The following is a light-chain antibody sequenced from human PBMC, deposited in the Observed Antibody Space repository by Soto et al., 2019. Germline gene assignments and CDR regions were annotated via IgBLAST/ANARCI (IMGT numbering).Light chain of an antibody. CDR1: QTISSW. V-gene: IGKV1-5*03. CDR2: KAS. CDR3: QQYDSFPIT. Sequence: IRMNNSASALSGNAGDRVTITCRASQTISSWLAWYQQKPGKAPKLLIYKASTLKSGVPSRFSGSGSGTEFRLTISTIQPDDFATYCCQQYDSFPITFGQGTRLE. J-gene: IGKJ5*01.